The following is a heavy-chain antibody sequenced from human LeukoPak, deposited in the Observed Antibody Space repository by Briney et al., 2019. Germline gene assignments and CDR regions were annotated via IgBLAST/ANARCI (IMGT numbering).Heavy chain of an antibody. CDR2: IDPSDSYT. V-gene: IGHV5-10-1*01. J-gene: IGHJ4*02. Sequence: ESLKISCKGSGYSFTSYWISWVGQMRGKRLEWLGRIDPSDSYTNYSPSFQGNVTISADKSISTAYLQWSSLNASDTAMYYCARRYCGGGTCYGDYWGQGTLVTVSS. CDR1: GYSFTSYW. CDR3: ARRYCGGGTCYGDY. D-gene: IGHD2-15*01.